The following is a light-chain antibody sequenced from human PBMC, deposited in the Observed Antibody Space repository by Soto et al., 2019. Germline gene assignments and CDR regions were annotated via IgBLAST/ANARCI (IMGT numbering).Light chain of an antibody. CDR1: QTVSSY. Sequence: EIVLTQSPATLSLSPGEIATLAFMASQTVSSYLLWYQQKRGQAPRLLIYDASNRATGIPARFSGSGSGTDFTLTISSLEPEDFAVYYCQHRMNWPLTFGQGTRLEIK. J-gene: IGKJ5*01. CDR2: DAS. V-gene: IGKV3-11*01. CDR3: QHRMNWPLT.